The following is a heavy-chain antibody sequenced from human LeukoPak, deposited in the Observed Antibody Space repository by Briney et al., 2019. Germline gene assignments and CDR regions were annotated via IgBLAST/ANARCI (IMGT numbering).Heavy chain of an antibody. Sequence: SETLSLTCTVSGASISSGSHHWSWIRQPAGKGLERIGRIYTSGSTNYNPSLKSRVTISVDKSKNQFSLKLSSVTAADTAVYYCARGGYDYFDYWGQGTLVTVSS. J-gene: IGHJ4*02. CDR3: ARGGYDYFDY. V-gene: IGHV4-61*02. D-gene: IGHD5-18*01. CDR2: IYTSGST. CDR1: GASISSGSHH.